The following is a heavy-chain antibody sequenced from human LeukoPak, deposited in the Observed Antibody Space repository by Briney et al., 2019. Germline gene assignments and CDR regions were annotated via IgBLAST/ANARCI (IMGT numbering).Heavy chain of an antibody. Sequence: GGSLRLSCAASGFTFSSYSMNWVRQAPGKGLEWVSSISSSSSYIYYADSVKGRFTISRDNAKNSLYLQMNSLRAEDTAVYYCARAIRVAGGYFDYWGQGTLVTVSS. V-gene: IGHV3-21*01. CDR1: GFTFSSYS. CDR2: ISSSSSYI. J-gene: IGHJ4*02. CDR3: ARAIRVAGGYFDY. D-gene: IGHD6-19*01.